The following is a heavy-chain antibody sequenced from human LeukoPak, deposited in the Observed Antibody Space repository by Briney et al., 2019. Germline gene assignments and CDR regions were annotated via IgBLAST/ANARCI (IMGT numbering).Heavy chain of an antibody. CDR1: GGSVTSASHY. Sequence: SETLSLTCTVSGGSVTSASHYWAWSRQPPGKGLEWIGSIHYSGSTYYSPSLKSRLTTSGDTSKSQFSLKLTFVTAADRAVYYCTRHHDYGDKIDYWGQGTLVTVSS. CDR3: TRHHDYGDKIDY. CDR2: IHYSGST. J-gene: IGHJ4*02. D-gene: IGHD4-23*01. V-gene: IGHV4-39*01.